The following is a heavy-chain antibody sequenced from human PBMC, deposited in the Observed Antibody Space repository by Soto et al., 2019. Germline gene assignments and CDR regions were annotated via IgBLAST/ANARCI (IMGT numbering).Heavy chain of an antibody. CDR1: GFTFSDYY. V-gene: IGHV3-11*01. J-gene: IGHJ4*02. D-gene: IGHD6-13*01. CDR3: ARVLLYSNSWPDY. CDR2: ISSSGSTI. Sequence: GGSLRLSCAASGFTFSDYYMSWIRQAPGKGLEWVSYISSSGSTIYYADSVKGRFTTSRDNAKKSLYLQMNSLRAEDTAMYYCARVLLYSNSWPDYWGQGTLVTVSS.